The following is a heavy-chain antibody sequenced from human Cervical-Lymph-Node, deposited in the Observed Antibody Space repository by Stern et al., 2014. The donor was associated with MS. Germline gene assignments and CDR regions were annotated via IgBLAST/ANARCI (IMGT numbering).Heavy chain of an antibody. J-gene: IGHJ3*02. Sequence: EVQLVQSGGGLVQPGGSLKVSCAASGFTFSASVIHWVRQASGKGLEWVGRIRNKEKNYATAYAVSMKGRFTISRDDSKNPAYLHMNSLKVEDTAVYYCAPSSAIWGRGTLVTVSS. V-gene: IGHV3-73*01. CDR3: APSSAI. CDR1: GFTFSASV. CDR2: IRNKEKNYAT.